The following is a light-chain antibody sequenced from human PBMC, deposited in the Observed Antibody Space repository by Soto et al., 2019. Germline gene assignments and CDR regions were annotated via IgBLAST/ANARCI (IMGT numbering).Light chain of an antibody. CDR2: GAS. Sequence: EIVLTQSPGTLSLSPGETATLSCRASQTIGNIFLFWYQQKPGQAPRLLIYGASSRATGIPDRFSGSGSGTDFTLTINRLEPEDFAVDYCHQYSSAPYTFGQGNNLEIK. CDR3: HQYSSAPYT. J-gene: IGKJ2*01. CDR1: QTIGNIF. V-gene: IGKV3-20*01.